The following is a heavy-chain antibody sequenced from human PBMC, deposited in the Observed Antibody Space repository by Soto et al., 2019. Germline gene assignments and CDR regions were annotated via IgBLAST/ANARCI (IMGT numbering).Heavy chain of an antibody. CDR3: GRKVLGSTSRPDWWYFDL. CDR2: ISGGGDRT. D-gene: IGHD2-2*01. CDR1: GFTFINYA. Sequence: EVQLLESGGGLVQPGGSLRLSCVGSGFTFINYAMNWVRQTPGKGLEWVSGISGGGDRTFDADSVKGRFTISRDNSKNPVNLQMNSLRADDPAVYYCGRKVLGSTSRPDWWYFDLWGRGTLVTVSS. V-gene: IGHV3-23*01. J-gene: IGHJ2*01.